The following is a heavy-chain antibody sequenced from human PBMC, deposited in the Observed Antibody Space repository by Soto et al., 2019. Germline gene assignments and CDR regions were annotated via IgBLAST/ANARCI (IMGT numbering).Heavy chain of an antibody. V-gene: IGHV3-21*01. CDR1: GFPFSTYT. CDR3: AREYGKLNH. J-gene: IGHJ5*02. Sequence: EVQLVESGGGLVKPGGSLRLSCAASGFPFSTYTMNWFRQTPGKGLEWVSSISSGSNYIYYADSLKGRFTISRDNAKNSLYLQMNSLRAEDTAVYYCAREYGKLNHWGQGTLVTVSS. D-gene: IGHD2-15*01. CDR2: ISSGSNYI.